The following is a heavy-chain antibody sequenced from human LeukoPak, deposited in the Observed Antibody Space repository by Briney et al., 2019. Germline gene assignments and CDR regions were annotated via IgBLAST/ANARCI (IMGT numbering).Heavy chain of an antibody. V-gene: IGHV7-4-1*02. D-gene: IGHD6-19*01. CDR3: CIAVAGTHFDY. Sequence: GSSVKVSCKASGGTFSSYAISWVRQAPGQGLEWMGWINANTGNPTYAQGFTGRFVFSLDTSVSTAYLQISSLKAEDTAVYYCCIAVAGTHFDYWGQGTLVTVSS. CDR2: INANTGNP. CDR1: GGTFSSYA. J-gene: IGHJ4*02.